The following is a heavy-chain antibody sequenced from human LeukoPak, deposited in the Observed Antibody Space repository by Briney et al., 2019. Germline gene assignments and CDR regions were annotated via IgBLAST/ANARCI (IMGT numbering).Heavy chain of an antibody. D-gene: IGHD5-12*01. V-gene: IGHV3-48*02. J-gene: IGHJ4*02. CDR2: ISSSSSTI. Sequence: GGSLRLSCAASGFTFSSYTMNWVRQAPGKGLEWVSYISSSSSTIYYADSVKGRFTIARDKAKNSLYLQMNSLREEDTAVYYCARGGPYSGYDFFFDYWGQGTLVTVSS. CDR3: ARGGPYSGYDFFFDY. CDR1: GFTFSSYT.